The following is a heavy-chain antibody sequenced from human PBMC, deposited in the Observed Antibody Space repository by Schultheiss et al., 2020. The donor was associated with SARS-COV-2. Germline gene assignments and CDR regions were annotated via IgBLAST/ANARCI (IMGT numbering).Heavy chain of an antibody. J-gene: IGHJ4*02. CDR1: GFTFNNYA. D-gene: IGHD3-22*01. V-gene: IGHV3-23*01. CDR2: ISGAGGT. CDR3: VKAGTYYYDSSGYFYGHYLDY. Sequence: GGSLRLSCAASGFTFNNYAMDWVRLAPGKGLEWVSSISGAGGTFYADFVKGRFTISRDNSKNTLYLQMNSLRAEDTAVYYCVKAGTYYYDSSGYFYGHYLDYWGQGALVTVSS.